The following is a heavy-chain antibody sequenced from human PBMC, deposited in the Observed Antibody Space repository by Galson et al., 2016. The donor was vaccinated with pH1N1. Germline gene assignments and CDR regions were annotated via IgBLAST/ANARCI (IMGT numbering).Heavy chain of an antibody. Sequence: VRQPPGQGLEWIGEIYHIGGTNYNPSLKSRVTIPLDKSKNHFSLNLASVTAADTAVYYCARDGGDYGGAGQYKYFDTWGQGTLVTVSS. D-gene: IGHD4-23*01. V-gene: IGHV4-4*02. CDR3: ARDGGDYGGAGQYKYFDT. J-gene: IGHJ5*02. CDR2: IYHIGGT.